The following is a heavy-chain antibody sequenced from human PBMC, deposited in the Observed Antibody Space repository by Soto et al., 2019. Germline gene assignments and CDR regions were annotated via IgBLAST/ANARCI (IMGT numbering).Heavy chain of an antibody. CDR3: AHRRPPSLDV. CDR2: IYWYDDK. J-gene: IGHJ6*02. Sequence: QITLKESGPTLVKPTQTLTLTCTFSGFSLSTNGVGVGWIRQPPGKALEWLALIYWYDDKRYSPSLRSWLTITKDTSKNQVVLTMTNMGPVDTATYYCAHRRPPSLDVWGQGTTVTVSS. V-gene: IGHV2-5*01. CDR1: GFSLSTNGVG.